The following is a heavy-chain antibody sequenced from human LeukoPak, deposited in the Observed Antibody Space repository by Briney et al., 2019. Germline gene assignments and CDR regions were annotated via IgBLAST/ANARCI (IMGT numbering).Heavy chain of an antibody. CDR2: ISATGGST. V-gene: IGHV3-23*01. Sequence: GGSLRLSCAASGFTFSSYAMSWVRQAPGKGLEWVSTISATGGSTFYADSVKGRFTISRDNSENTLYLQMKSLRAEDTAVYYCARGDGYNFFDYWGQGTLVTVPS. CDR1: GFTFSSYA. J-gene: IGHJ4*02. CDR3: ARGDGYNFFDY. D-gene: IGHD5-24*01.